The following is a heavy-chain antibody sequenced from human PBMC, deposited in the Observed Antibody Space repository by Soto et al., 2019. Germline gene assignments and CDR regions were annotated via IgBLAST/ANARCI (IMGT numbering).Heavy chain of an antibody. J-gene: IGHJ4*02. CDR2: ISSSSSYI. CDR3: ARGRQEYYYDSSGYSDY. V-gene: IGHV3-21*01. Sequence: EVPLVESGGGLVKPGGSLRLSCAASGFTFSSYSMNWVRQAPGKGLEWVSSISSSSSYIYYADSVKGRFTISRDNAKNSLYLQMNSLRAEDTAVYYCARGRQEYYYDSSGYSDYWGQGTLVTVSS. CDR1: GFTFSSYS. D-gene: IGHD3-22*01.